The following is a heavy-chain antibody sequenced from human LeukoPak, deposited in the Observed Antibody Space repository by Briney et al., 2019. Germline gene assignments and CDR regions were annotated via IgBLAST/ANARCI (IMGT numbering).Heavy chain of an antibody. CDR3: ARGGHTSSSWRNFFDH. CDR2: IQQGGSEK. Sequence: GGSLRLSCVDSGFSFSSYGMSWVRQAPGRGLEWVANIQQGGSEKYYVDSVKGRFTLSRDNSKNMLYLQMHSLRAEDTAVYYCARGGHTSSSWRNFFDHCGQGTLVTVSS. D-gene: IGHD6-6*01. CDR1: GFSFSSYG. V-gene: IGHV3-7*03. J-gene: IGHJ4*02.